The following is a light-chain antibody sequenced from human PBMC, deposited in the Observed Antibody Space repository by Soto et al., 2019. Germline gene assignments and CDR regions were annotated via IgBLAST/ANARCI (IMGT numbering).Light chain of an antibody. V-gene: IGLV2-11*03. CDR3: CSYVGGYSYV. CDR1: SSDVGDYNS. CDR2: DVS. J-gene: IGLJ1*01. Sequence: SPGQSVTVSCIGTSSDVGDYNSVSWYQQHPGKAPKLMIYDVSKRPSGVPDRFSGSKSGNTASLTISGLQAGDEADYYCCSYVGGYSYVFGIGTKVTVL.